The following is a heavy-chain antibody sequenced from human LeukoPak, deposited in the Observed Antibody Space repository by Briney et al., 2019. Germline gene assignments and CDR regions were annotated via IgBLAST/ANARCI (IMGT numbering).Heavy chain of an antibody. CDR3: ARSHSGSLRAPFDY. J-gene: IGHJ4*02. D-gene: IGHD3-22*01. CDR1: GYTFTNYG. Sequence: ASVKVPCKASGYTFTNYGLIWVRQAPGQGLEWMGWISAYNGDTKYGQKFQGRVTMTTDKTTSTAHMELRNVRSDDTAVYYCARSHSGSLRAPFDYWGQGTLVTVSS. V-gene: IGHV1-18*01. CDR2: ISAYNGDT.